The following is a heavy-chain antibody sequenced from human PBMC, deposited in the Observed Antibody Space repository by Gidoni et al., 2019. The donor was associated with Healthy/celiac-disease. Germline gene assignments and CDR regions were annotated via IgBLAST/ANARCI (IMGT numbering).Heavy chain of an antibody. CDR3: ANQQQLVRDTRETDY. CDR1: GFTFSSYG. D-gene: IGHD6-13*01. CDR2: ISYDGSNK. J-gene: IGHJ4*02. Sequence: QVQPVESGGGVVQPGRSLGVSCAAAGFTFSSYGMHWVRQAPGKGLEWVAVISYDGSNKYYADSVKGRFTISRDNSKNTLYLQMNSLRAEDTAVYYCANQQQLVRDTRETDYWGQGTLVTVSS. V-gene: IGHV3-30*18.